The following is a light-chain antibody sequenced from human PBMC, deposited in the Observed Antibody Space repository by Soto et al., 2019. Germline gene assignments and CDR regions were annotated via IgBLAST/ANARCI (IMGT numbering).Light chain of an antibody. V-gene: IGLV2-23*02. J-gene: IGLJ1*01. Sequence: QSALTQPASVSGSPGQSITISCTGTSSDVGSYNLVSWYQQHPGKAPKLMIYEVSKRPSGVSNRFSGSKSGNTASLTISGLQAEVEADYYCSSYAGSRWGYVFGTGTKVTVL. CDR3: SSYAGSRWGYV. CDR2: EVS. CDR1: SSDVGSYNL.